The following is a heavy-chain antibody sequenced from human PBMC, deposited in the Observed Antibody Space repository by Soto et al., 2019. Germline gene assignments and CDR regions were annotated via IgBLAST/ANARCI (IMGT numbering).Heavy chain of an antibody. CDR2: ISGSGGST. J-gene: IGHJ4*02. D-gene: IGHD2-2*01. V-gene: IGHV3-23*01. Sequence: GGSLRLSCAASGFTFSSYAMSWVRQAPGKGLEWVSAISGSGGSTYYADSVKGRFTISRDNSKNTLYLQMNSLRAEDTAVYYCAKDDDIVVVPPPIGFAYWAQGPLVPVSS. CDR3: AKDDDIVVVPPPIGFAY. CDR1: GFTFSSYA.